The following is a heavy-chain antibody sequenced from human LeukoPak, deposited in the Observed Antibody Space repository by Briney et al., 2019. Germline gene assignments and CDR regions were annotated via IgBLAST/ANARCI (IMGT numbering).Heavy chain of an antibody. Sequence: PGGSLRLSCAASGFTFSTYGMHWVRQAPGKGLEWAAVLSYDGSEKYYADSVKGRCTISRDNSKNTLYLEINSLRAEDTAVYYCAKSSSGWYGGFDYWGQGTLATVSS. V-gene: IGHV3-30*18. CDR3: AKSSSGWYGGFDY. CDR1: GFTFSTYG. D-gene: IGHD6-19*01. CDR2: LSYDGSEK. J-gene: IGHJ4*02.